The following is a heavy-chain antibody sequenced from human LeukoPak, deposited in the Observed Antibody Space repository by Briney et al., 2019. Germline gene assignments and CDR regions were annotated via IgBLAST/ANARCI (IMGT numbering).Heavy chain of an antibody. CDR3: ATGNYYYMDV. J-gene: IGHJ6*03. CDR2: IYYSGST. Sequence: SETLSLTCTVSGGSISSSSYYWGWIRQPPGKGLEWIGSIYYSGSTYYNPSLKSRVTIPVDTSKNQFSLKLSSVTAADTAVYYCATGNYYYMDVWGKGTTVTISS. V-gene: IGHV4-39*01. CDR1: GGSISSSSYY. D-gene: IGHD1-1*01.